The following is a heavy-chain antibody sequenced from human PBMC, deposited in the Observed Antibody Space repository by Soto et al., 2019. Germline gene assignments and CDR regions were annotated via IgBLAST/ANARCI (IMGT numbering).Heavy chain of an antibody. V-gene: IGHV1-18*01. D-gene: IGHD2-15*01. Sequence: ASVKVSCKASGYTFTSYGISWVRQAPGQGLEWMGWISAYNGNTNYAQKLQGRVTMPTDTSTSTAYMELRSLSFDDTAVFFCARGGADIVVVVAAADAFDIWGQGTMVTVSS. CDR3: ARGGADIVVVVAAADAFDI. CDR2: ISAYNGNT. CDR1: GYTFTSYG. J-gene: IGHJ3*02.